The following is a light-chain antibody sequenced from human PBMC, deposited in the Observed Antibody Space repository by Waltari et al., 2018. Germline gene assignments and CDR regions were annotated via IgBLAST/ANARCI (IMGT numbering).Light chain of an antibody. J-gene: IGKJ1*01. V-gene: IGKV4-1*01. CDR3: QQYFDTPWT. CDR2: WAS. CDR1: QTVFYNSDNKNY. Sequence: DIVMTQSPDSLTVSLGERATINCKSSQTVFYNSDNKNYLSWYQQKPGQPPKLLIYWASTRESGVPDRFSGSGSGTDFDLTISDLQAEDVAVYVCQQYFDTPWTFGRGTKVEVK.